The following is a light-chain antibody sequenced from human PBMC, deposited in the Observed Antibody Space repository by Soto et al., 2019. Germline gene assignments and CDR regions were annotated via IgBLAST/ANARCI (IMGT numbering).Light chain of an antibody. J-gene: IGLJ1*01. CDR1: SSNIGSNT. V-gene: IGLV1-44*01. CDR3: AAWDYSLNGYV. CDR2: NNN. Sequence: QSALTQPPSASGTPGQRVTISCSGSSSNIGSNTVNWYQQLPGTAPKLLIYNNNERPSGVPDRFSGSKSGTSASLAISGLQSEDVADYYCAAWDYSLNGYVFGTGNKVTVL.